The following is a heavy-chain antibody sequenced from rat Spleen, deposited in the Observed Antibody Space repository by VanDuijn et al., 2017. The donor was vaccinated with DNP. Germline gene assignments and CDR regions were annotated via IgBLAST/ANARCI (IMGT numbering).Heavy chain of an antibody. J-gene: IGHJ4*01. V-gene: IGHV5S10*01. CDR2: IIYDGSRT. CDR1: GFNFNDYW. CDR3: TSLQVTTEGPNMDA. Sequence: EVQLVESGGGLVQPGRSMKLSCAASGFNFNDYWMGWVRQAPKKGLEWVATIIYDGSRTYYRDSVKGRFTISRDNAKSTLYLQMNSLRSEDTATYYCTSLQVTTEGPNMDAWGQGASVTVSS. D-gene: IGHD1-11*01.